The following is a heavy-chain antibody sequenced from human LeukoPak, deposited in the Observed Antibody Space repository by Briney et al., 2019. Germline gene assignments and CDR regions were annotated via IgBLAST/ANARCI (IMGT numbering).Heavy chain of an antibody. CDR3: ARRRFGELFDY. J-gene: IGHJ4*02. CDR1: GYSISSGYY. CDR2: IYHSGST. V-gene: IGHV4-38-2*01. D-gene: IGHD3-10*01. Sequence: PSETLSLTCAVSGYSISSGYYWGWIRQPPGKGLEWIGSIYHSGSTYYNPSLKSRVIISVDTSKNQFSLKLSSVTAADTAVYYCARRRFGELFDYWGQGTLVTVSS.